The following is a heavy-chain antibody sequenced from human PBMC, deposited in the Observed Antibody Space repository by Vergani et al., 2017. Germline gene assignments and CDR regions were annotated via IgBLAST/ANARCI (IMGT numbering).Heavy chain of an antibody. CDR2: INSNSGNP. CDR1: GYTFTNYA. D-gene: IGHD2-15*01. Sequence: QVQLVQSGAEVKKPGSSVKVSCRASGYTFTNYALNWVRQAPGHGLEWMGWINSNSGNPTYAQGFKGRFVFSLDSSVSTSYLQINSLQPEDTAVYYCVRTRSGCCTGGSGYSGWFDPWGQGTLVTVSS. CDR3: VRTRSGCCTGGSGYSGWFDP. J-gene: IGHJ5*02. V-gene: IGHV7-4-1*02.